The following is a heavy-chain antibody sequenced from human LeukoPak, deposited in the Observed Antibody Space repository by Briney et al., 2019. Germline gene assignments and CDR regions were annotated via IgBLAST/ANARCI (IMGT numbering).Heavy chain of an antibody. J-gene: IGHJ2*01. Sequence: GGSLRLSCAASGFTFSSYSMNWVRQAPGKGLEWVSSISSSSSYIYHADSVKGRFTISRDNGKNSLYLQINSLRADDTAVYYCARDQGSMIVVQTTNWYFDLWVRGTLVTVSS. CDR3: ARDQGSMIVVQTTNWYFDL. CDR1: GFTFSSYS. D-gene: IGHD3-22*01. V-gene: IGHV3-21*01. CDR2: ISSSSSYI.